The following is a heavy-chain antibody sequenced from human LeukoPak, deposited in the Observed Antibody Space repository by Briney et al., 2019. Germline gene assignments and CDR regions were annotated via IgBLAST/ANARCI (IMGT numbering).Heavy chain of an antibody. J-gene: IGHJ4*02. D-gene: IGHD5-24*01. V-gene: IGHV4-59*08. CDR2: IYYSGST. CDR1: GGSISSYY. CDR3: ARVEMATITLDY. Sequence: SETLSLTCAVSGGSISSYYWGWIRQPPGKGLEWIGYIYYSGSTNYNPSLKSRVTISVDTSKNQFSLKLSSVTAADTAVYYCARVEMATITLDYWGQGTLVTVSS.